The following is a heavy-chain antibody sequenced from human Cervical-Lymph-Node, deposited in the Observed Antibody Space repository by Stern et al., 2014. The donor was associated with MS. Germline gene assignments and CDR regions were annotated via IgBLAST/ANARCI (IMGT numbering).Heavy chain of an antibody. Sequence: QLVQSGAEVKKPGASVKVSCKASGYSFTAYYMHWVRQAPGKGLELMGWIAPNSGGSKSAQNFQGRVTMTRDTSISTFYMELSGLTSDDTAVFYCARERHSMDVWGQGTTVTVSS. CDR1: GYSFTAYY. CDR2: IAPNSGGS. V-gene: IGHV1-2*02. J-gene: IGHJ6*02. CDR3: ARERHSMDV.